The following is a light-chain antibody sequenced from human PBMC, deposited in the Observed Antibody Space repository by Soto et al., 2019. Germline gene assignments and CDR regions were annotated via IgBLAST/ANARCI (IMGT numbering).Light chain of an antibody. J-gene: IGKJ5*01. CDR2: GAS. Sequence: DIQLTQSPSFLSASVGDRVTITCRASQGISSYLAWYQQKPGKAPKLLIYGASTLQSGVPSRFSGSGSGKELTLTISSLQPEDFATYYCQQLNSYPITFGQGTRLEMK. V-gene: IGKV1-9*01. CDR3: QQLNSYPIT. CDR1: QGISSY.